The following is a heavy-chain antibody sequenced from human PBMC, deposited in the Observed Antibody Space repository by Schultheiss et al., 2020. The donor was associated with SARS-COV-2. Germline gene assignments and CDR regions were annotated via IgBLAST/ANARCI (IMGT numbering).Heavy chain of an antibody. V-gene: IGHV4-39*07. D-gene: IGHD2-21*02. Sequence: SETLSLTCTVSGGSISSSGYYWGWIRQPPGKGLEWIGSIYYSGSTYYNPSLKSRVTISVVTSKNQFSLKLSSVTAADTAVYYCARMAGVTAIPNYFDYWGQGTLVTVSS. CDR2: IYYSGST. CDR3: ARMAGVTAIPNYFDY. CDR1: GGSISSSGYY. J-gene: IGHJ4*02.